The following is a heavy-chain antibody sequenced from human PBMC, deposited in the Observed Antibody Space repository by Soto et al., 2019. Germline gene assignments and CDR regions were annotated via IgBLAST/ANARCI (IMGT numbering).Heavy chain of an antibody. J-gene: IGHJ6*02. Sequence: PSETLSLTCTVSGGSISSGGYYWSWIRQHPGKGLEWIGYIYYSGSTYYNPSLKSRVTISVDTSKNQFSLKLSSVTAADTAVYYCARALYYYGSGSYRRTYYYYGMDVWGQGTTVTVSS. D-gene: IGHD3-10*01. V-gene: IGHV4-31*03. CDR1: GGSISSGGYY. CDR3: ARALYYYGSGSYRRTYYYYGMDV. CDR2: IYYSGST.